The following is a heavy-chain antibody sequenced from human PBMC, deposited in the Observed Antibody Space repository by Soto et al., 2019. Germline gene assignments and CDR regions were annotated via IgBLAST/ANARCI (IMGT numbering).Heavy chain of an antibody. CDR2: VYHTGNA. Sequence: TLSLTCTVSGGSISSTNYCWGWIRQPPGKGLEWIGYVYHTGNAYPKPSPKSRVTISLDRSKNQFSLKMTSVTAADTALYYCASRPFYYYGLDVWGQGTTVTVSS. CDR3: ASRPFYYYGLDV. V-gene: IGHV4-39*07. J-gene: IGHJ6*02. CDR1: GGSISSTNYC.